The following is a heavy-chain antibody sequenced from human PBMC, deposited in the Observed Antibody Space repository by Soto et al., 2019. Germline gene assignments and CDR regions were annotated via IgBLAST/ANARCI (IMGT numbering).Heavy chain of an antibody. CDR1: GYTLTELS. J-gene: IGHJ4*02. CDR3: ATGGGDIVATVAFIYYFDY. Sequence: GASGKVSCKVSGYTLTELSMHWVRQAPGKGLEWMGGFDPEDGETIYAQKFQGRVTMTEDTSTDTAYMELSSLRSEDTAVYYCATGGGDIVATVAFIYYFDYWGQGTLVTVSS. V-gene: IGHV1-24*01. D-gene: IGHD5-12*01. CDR2: FDPEDGET.